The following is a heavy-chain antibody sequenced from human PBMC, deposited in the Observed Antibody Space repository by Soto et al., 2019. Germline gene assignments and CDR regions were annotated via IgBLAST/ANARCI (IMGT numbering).Heavy chain of an antibody. V-gene: IGHV2-70*01. CDR3: ARHDYYDSSGYEAFDI. Sequence: VSGPTLVNPTQTLTLTCTFSGFSLSTSGMCVSWIRQPPGKALEWLALIDWDDDKYYSTSLKTRLTISKDTSKNQVVLTMTNMDPVDTATYYCARHDYYDSSGYEAFDIWGQGTMVTVSS. CDR1: GFSLSTSGMC. CDR2: IDWDDDK. D-gene: IGHD3-22*01. J-gene: IGHJ3*02.